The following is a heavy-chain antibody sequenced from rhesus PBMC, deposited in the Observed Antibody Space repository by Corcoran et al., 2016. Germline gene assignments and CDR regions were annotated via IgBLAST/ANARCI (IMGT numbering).Heavy chain of an antibody. D-gene: IGHD2-21*01. CDR3: ASYCTGSGCYEYGLDS. CDR2: IYGNSGST. CDR1: GGSISDRYY. V-gene: IGHV4S9*01. J-gene: IGHJ6*01. Sequence: QVQLQESGPGLVKPSETLSLTCAVSGGSISDRYYWNWIRQPPGTGLEWIGKIYGNSGSTYYNPSLKSRVTISKDTSKNQCFLKLSSVTAADTAVYYCASYCTGSGCYEYGLDSWGQGVVVTVSS.